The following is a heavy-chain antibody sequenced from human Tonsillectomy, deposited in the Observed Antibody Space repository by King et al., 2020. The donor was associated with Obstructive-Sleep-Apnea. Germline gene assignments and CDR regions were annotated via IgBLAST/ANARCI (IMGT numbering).Heavy chain of an antibody. V-gene: IGHV4-31*03. CDR3: ARVLAYCGGDCDSRIDY. Sequence: QLQESGPGLVKPSQTLSLTCTVSGGSISSGGYYWSWIRQHPGKGLEWIGYIYYSGSTYYNPSLTSRVTISVDTSKNQFSLKLSSVTAADTAVYYCARVLAYCGGDCDSRIDYWGQGTLVTVSS. CDR2: IYYSGST. J-gene: IGHJ4*02. D-gene: IGHD2-21*02. CDR1: GGSISSGGYY.